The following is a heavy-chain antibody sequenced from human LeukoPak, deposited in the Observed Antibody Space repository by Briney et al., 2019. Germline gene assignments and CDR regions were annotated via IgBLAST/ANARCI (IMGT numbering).Heavy chain of an antibody. J-gene: IGHJ3*02. V-gene: IGHV3-48*01. CDR3: ARVVRGYSSSSDAFDI. Sequence: GGSLRLSCAASGFTFSSYSMNWVRQAPGKGLEWVSYISSSSSTIYYADSVKGRFTISRDNAKNSLYLQMNSLRAEDTAVYYCARVVRGYSSSSDAFDIWGQGTMVTVSS. CDR2: ISSSSSTI. CDR1: GFTFSSYS. D-gene: IGHD6-6*01.